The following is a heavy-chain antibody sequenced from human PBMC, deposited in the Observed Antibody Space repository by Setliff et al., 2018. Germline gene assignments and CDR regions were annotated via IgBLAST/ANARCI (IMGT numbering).Heavy chain of an antibody. Sequence: SETLSLTCTVSGGPISSNEYYWGWIRQSPEKGLEWIASMYFGGTTQYNPSLKGRVTISVDTSKNRFTLNLRSVTAADTAVYYCARRDSTGYYGYSFDFWGQGTLVTVSS. V-gene: IGHV4-39*01. J-gene: IGHJ4*02. D-gene: IGHD3-22*01. CDR3: ARRDSTGYYGYSFDF. CDR2: MYFGGTT. CDR1: GGPISSNEYY.